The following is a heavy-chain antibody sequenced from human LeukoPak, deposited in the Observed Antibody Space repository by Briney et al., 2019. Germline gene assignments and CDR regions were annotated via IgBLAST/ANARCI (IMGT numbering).Heavy chain of an antibody. D-gene: IGHD3-22*01. J-gene: IGHJ4*02. V-gene: IGHV4-59*01. CDR2: IHYSGSI. CDR1: GASISSYY. CDR3: ARENPSGYYNRPIDY. Sequence: SETLSLICTVSGASISSYYWSWIRQPPGKGLEWIGDIHYSGSIKYNPSLKSRVTMSVDTSKNQFSLKLSSVTAADTAIYYCARENPSGYYNRPIDYWGQGTLVTVSS.